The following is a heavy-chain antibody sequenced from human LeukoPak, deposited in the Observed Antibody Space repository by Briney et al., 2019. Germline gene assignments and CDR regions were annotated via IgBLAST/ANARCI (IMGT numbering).Heavy chain of an antibody. CDR2: TYYRSKWRN. CDR3: ARGTGDSCKD. V-gene: IGHV6-1*01. J-gene: IGHJ4*02. CDR1: GDIVSSNSAS. Sequence: SQTLSLTCAISGDIVSSNSASWNWIRQSPSRGLERLGRTYYRSKWRNDYAVSVKSRITISPDTSKNQFSLQLNSVTPEDTAVYYCARGTGDSCKDWGLGTLVTVSS. D-gene: IGHD3-22*01.